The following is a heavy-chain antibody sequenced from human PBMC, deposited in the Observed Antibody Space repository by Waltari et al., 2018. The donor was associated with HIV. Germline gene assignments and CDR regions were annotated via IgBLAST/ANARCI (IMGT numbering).Heavy chain of an antibody. J-gene: IGHJ4*02. Sequence: QVQLQESGPGLVKPSETLSLTCTVSGGSISSYYWSWIRQPPGKGLEWIGYIYYSGSTNYNPSLKSRVTISVDTSKNQFSLKLSSVTAADTAVYYCATFLGSGSYYYFDYWGQGTLVTVSS. CDR1: GGSISSYY. D-gene: IGHD3-10*01. CDR2: IYYSGST. CDR3: ATFLGSGSYYYFDY. V-gene: IGHV4-59*08.